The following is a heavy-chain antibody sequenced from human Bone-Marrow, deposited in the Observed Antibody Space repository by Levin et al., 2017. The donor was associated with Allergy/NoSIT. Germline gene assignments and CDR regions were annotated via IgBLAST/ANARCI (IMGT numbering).Heavy chain of an antibody. Sequence: SCAASGFTFSSYGMHWVRQAPGKGLEWVAVISYDGSNKYYADSVKGRFTISRDNSKNTLYLQMNSLRAEDTAVYYCAKDQLWFGELLSAFDYWGQGTLVTVSS. D-gene: IGHD3-10*01. J-gene: IGHJ4*02. CDR2: ISYDGSNK. CDR1: GFTFSSYG. CDR3: AKDQLWFGELLSAFDY. V-gene: IGHV3-30*18.